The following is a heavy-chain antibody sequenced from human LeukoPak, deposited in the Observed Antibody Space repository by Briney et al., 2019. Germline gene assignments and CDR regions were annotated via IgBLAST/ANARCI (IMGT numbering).Heavy chain of an antibody. CDR2: INPNSGGT. Sequence: GASVKVSCKASGYTFTVYYMHWVRQAPGQGLEWMGRINPNSGGTNYAQKFQGRVTMTKDTSISTGYMELSRLRSDDTAVYYCARAPLGYNWFDPWGQGTLVTVSS. CDR1: GYTFTVYY. CDR3: ARAPLGYNWFDP. J-gene: IGHJ5*02. D-gene: IGHD3-10*01. V-gene: IGHV1-2*06.